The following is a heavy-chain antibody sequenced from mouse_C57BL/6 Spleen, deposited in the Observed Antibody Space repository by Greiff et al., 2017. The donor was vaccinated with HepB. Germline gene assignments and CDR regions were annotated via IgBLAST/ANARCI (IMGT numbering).Heavy chain of an antibody. CDR2: IYPGSGST. Sequence: QVQLQQSGAELVKPGASVKMSCKASGYTFTSYWITWVKQRPGQGLEWIGDIYPGSGSTNYNEKFKSKATLTVDTSSSTAYMQLSSLTSEDSAVYYCAREPYYYGSSYKYFDVWGTGTTVTVSS. J-gene: IGHJ1*03. CDR1: GYTFTSYW. D-gene: IGHD1-1*01. V-gene: IGHV1-55*01. CDR3: AREPYYYGSSYKYFDV.